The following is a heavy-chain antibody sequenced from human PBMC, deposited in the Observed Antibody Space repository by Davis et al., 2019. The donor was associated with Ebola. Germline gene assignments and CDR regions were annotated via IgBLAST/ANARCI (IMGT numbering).Heavy chain of an antibody. CDR2: IYWDDDK. CDR1: GFSLSPSGVG. J-gene: IGHJ6*02. CDR3: ARIPKYYDFWSGYYYYYYYGMDV. D-gene: IGHD3-3*01. Sequence: SGPTLVKPTQTLTLTCTFSGFSLSPSGVGVGWIRQPPGKSLEWLALIYWDDDKRYSPSLKSRLTITKDTSKTQMVLTMTNIDPVNKATYYCARIPKYYDFWSGYYYYYYYGMDVWGQGTTVTVSS. V-gene: IGHV2-5*02.